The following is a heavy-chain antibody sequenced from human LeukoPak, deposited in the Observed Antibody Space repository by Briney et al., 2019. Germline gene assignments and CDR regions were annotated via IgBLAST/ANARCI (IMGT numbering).Heavy chain of an antibody. J-gene: IGHJ4*02. Sequence: GASVKVSCKASGYTFTGYYMHWVRQAPGQGLEWMGWINPNSGGTKYAQKFQGRVTMTRDTSISTAYMELNRLISDDTAVYYCARVESLYCSSGSCYDYWGQGTLVTVSS. CDR3: ARVESLYCSSGSCYDY. D-gene: IGHD2-15*01. CDR1: GYTFTGYY. V-gene: IGHV1-2*02. CDR2: INPNSGGT.